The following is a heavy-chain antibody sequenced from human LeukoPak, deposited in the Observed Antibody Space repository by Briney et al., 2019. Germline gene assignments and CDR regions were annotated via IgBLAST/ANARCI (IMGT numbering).Heavy chain of an antibody. CDR1: GFTVSSTY. CDR2: VYKDGKM. D-gene: IGHD6-6*01. Sequence: GGSLRLSCAASGFTVSSTYMSWVRQSPGKGLEWVSVVYKDGKMFYIDSVKGRFAISRDNAKNTLYLQVNNLRAEDTAVYYCARGPNSNWSGLDFWGQGTLLTVSS. J-gene: IGHJ4*02. V-gene: IGHV3-53*01. CDR3: ARGPNSNWSGLDF.